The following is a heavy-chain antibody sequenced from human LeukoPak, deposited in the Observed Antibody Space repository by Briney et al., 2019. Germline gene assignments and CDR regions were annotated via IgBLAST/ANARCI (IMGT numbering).Heavy chain of an antibody. CDR2: IIPIFGTA. CDR1: GGTFSSYA. Sequence: SVKVSCKASGGTFSSYAISWVRQAPGQGLEWMGRIIPIFGTANYAQKFQGRVTITTDESTNTAYMDLSSLRSEDTAVYYCASYAGAYCGGDCYPPAAYWGQGTLVTVSS. CDR3: ASYAGAYCGGDCYPPAAY. D-gene: IGHD2-21*01. J-gene: IGHJ4*02. V-gene: IGHV1-69*05.